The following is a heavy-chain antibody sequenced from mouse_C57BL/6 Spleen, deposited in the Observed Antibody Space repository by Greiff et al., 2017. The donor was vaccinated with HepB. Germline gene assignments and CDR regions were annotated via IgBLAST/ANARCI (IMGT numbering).Heavy chain of an antibody. V-gene: IGHV2-5*01. CDR1: GFSLTSYG. Sequence: VMLVESGPGLVQPSQSLSITCTVSGFSLTSYGVHWVRQSPGKGLEWLGVIWRGGSTDYNAAFMSRLSITKDNSKSQVFFKMNSLQADDTAIYYCAKGYDYDRYFDVWGTGTTVTVSS. J-gene: IGHJ1*03. CDR2: IWRGGST. D-gene: IGHD2-4*01. CDR3: AKGYDYDRYFDV.